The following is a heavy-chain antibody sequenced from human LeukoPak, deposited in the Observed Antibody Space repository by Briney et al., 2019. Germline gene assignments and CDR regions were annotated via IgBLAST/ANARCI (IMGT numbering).Heavy chain of an antibody. CDR2: IQSDGSHK. D-gene: IGHD3-22*01. V-gene: IGHV3-30*02. J-gene: IGHJ4*02. Sequence: PGGSLRLSCAASGFTFSSYGMHWVRQAPGKGLEWVTFIQSDGSHKYYADSVKGRFTISRDNSKNTLYLQMNSLRAGDTAVYYCANGKYYFDNSGYPLWGQGTLVTVSS. CDR3: ANGKYYFDNSGYPL. CDR1: GFTFSSYG.